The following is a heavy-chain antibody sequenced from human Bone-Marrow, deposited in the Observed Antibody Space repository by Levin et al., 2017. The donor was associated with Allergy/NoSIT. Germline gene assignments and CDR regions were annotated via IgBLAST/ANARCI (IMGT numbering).Heavy chain of an antibody. V-gene: IGHV1-18*01. CDR1: GYTFASTG. Sequence: ASVKVSCRGSGYTFASTGINWVRQAPGQGLEWMGWISVYNGNTDYAQKFQGRVTMTRDISASSVYMEVRSLRPDDTAVYYCTRDRTYYDFWSGSYKGDFDLWGRGALVTVSS. J-gene: IGHJ2*01. CDR3: TRDRTYYDFWSGSYKGDFDL. CDR2: ISVYNGNT. D-gene: IGHD3-3*01.